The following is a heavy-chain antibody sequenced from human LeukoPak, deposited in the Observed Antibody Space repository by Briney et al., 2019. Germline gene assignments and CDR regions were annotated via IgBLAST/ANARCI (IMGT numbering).Heavy chain of an antibody. D-gene: IGHD3-22*01. CDR3: ARVTYYDSSGYDY. Sequence: GASVKDSCKASGYTFTGYYMHWVRQAPGQGLEWMGRINPNSGGTNYAQKFQGRVTMTRDAAISTAYMELSRLRSDDTAVYYCARVTYYDSSGYDYWGQGTLVTVSS. J-gene: IGHJ4*02. CDR1: GYTFTGYY. CDR2: INPNSGGT. V-gene: IGHV1-2*06.